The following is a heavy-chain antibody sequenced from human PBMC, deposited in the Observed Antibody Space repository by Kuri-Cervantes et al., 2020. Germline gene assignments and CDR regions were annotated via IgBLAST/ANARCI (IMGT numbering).Heavy chain of an antibody. V-gene: IGHV3-66*02. Sequence: GGSLRLSCVASGFTVSSSYMTWVRQAPEKGLEWVSVIYSGGSTYYADSVKGRFTISRDNSKNTLYLQMNSLTAEDTAVYYCAKSAPRIYTVTSLDYWGQGTLVTVSS. D-gene: IGHD4-17*01. CDR3: AKSAPRIYTVTSLDY. J-gene: IGHJ4*02. CDR2: IYSGGST. CDR1: GFTVSSSY.